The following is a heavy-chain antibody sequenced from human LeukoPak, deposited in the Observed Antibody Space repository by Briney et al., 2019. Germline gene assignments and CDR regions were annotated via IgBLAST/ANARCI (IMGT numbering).Heavy chain of an antibody. D-gene: IGHD6-6*01. J-gene: IGHJ4*02. V-gene: IGHV4-38-2*01. CDR1: GYSISSGYY. CDR3: ATHHGNSSSPDY. CDR2: IYHSGGT. Sequence: PSETLSLTCAVSGYSISSGYYWGWIRPPPGKVLEWIGSIYHSGGTYYNPSLKSRVTISVDTSKNPFSLKLSSVTAADTAVYYCATHHGNSSSPDYWGQGTLVTVSS.